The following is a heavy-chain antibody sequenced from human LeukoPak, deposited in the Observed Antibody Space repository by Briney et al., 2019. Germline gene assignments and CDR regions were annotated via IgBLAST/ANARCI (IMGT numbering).Heavy chain of an antibody. CDR1: GFTFSSYS. V-gene: IGHV3-21*01. D-gene: IGHD1-26*01. Sequence: GGPLRLSCTASGFTFSSYSMNCVRQAPGKGLEWGSSISSSSSYIYYADSVNGRFTISRDNAKNSLYLQMNSLRAEDTAVYYCARRREWEPPDYWGQGTLVTVSS. J-gene: IGHJ4*02. CDR2: ISSSSSYI. CDR3: ARRREWEPPDY.